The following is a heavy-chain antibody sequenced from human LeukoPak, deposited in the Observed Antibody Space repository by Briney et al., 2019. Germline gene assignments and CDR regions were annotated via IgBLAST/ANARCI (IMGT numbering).Heavy chain of an antibody. CDR1: GYTFTGYY. CDR2: ISAYNGNT. Sequence: ASVKVSCKASGYTFTGYYMHWVRQAPGQGLEWMGWISAYNGNTNYAQKLQGRVTMTTDTSTSTAYMELRSLRSDDTAVYYCARDAADGPNWFDPWGQGTLVTVSS. CDR3: ARDAADGPNWFDP. V-gene: IGHV1-18*04. D-gene: IGHD6-13*01. J-gene: IGHJ5*02.